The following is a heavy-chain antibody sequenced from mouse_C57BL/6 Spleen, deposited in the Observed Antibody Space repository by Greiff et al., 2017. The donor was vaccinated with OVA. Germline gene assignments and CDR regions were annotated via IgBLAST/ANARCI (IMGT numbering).Heavy chain of an antibody. V-gene: IGHV2-3*01. Sequence: VKLVESGPGLVAPSQSLSITCTVSGFSLTSYGVSWVRQPPGKGLEWLGVIWGDGSTNYHSALISRLSISKDNSKSQVFLKLNSLQTDDTATYYCAKGANWAGGGAMDYWGQGTSVTVSS. CDR3: AKGANWAGGGAMDY. J-gene: IGHJ4*01. CDR1: GFSLTSYG. D-gene: IGHD4-1*01. CDR2: IWGDGST.